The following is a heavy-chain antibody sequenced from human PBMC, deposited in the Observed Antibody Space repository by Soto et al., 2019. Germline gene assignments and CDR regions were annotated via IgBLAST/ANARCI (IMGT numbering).Heavy chain of an antibody. CDR1: GFTVSSNY. J-gene: IGHJ6*02. CDR2: IYSGGST. Sequence: EVQLVESGGGLVQPGGSLRLSCAASGFTVSSNYMSWVRQAPGKGLEWVSVIYSGGSTYYADSVKGRFTISRHNSKNTLYLQMNSLRAEDTAVYYCAREVGFGYSYGSHYYYGMDVWGQGTTVTVSS. CDR3: AREVGFGYSYGSHYYYGMDV. V-gene: IGHV3-53*04. D-gene: IGHD5-18*01.